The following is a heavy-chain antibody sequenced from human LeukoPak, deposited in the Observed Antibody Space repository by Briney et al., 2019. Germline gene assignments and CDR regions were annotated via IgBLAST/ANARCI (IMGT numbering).Heavy chain of an antibody. CDR1: GGSISSYY. V-gene: IGHV4-4*07. CDR2: IYTSGST. J-gene: IGHJ4*02. CDR3: ARGTHYVSGSYYRSEFDY. Sequence: SETLSLTCTVSGGSISSYYWSWIRQPAGKGLEWIGRIYTSGSTNYNPSLKSRVTMSVDTSKNQFSLKLSSVTAADTAVYYCARGTHYVSGSYYRSEFDYWGQGTLVTVSS. D-gene: IGHD3-10*01.